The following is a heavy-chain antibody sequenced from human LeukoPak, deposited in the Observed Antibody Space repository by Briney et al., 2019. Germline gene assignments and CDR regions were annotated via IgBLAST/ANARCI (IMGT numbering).Heavy chain of an antibody. D-gene: IGHD5-18*01. Sequence: SETLSLTCTVSGYSISSGYYWSWIRQPPGKGLEWIGFVHYSGSTHYNLSLKSRVTISVDTSKNQVSLKLTSVTAADTAVYYCARTEESGYNYGYFGYYYYMDVWGKGTTVTVSS. V-gene: IGHV4-61*01. CDR3: ARTEESGYNYGYFGYYYYMDV. CDR1: GYSISSGYY. J-gene: IGHJ6*03. CDR2: VHYSGST.